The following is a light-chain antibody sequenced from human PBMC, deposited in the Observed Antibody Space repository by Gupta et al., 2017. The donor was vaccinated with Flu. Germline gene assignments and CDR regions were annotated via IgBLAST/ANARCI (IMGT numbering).Light chain of an antibody. CDR2: EST. CDR1: QAIDDD. V-gene: IGKV5-2*01. J-gene: IGKJ2*01. Sequence: ETTLTQSPAFMSATPGDKVNISCKASQAIDDDVNWYQRKPGEPILFIIRESTTLLPGVPPRFSGSGFGTDFTLTINNIQSEDAAYYFCLQHDNFPYTFGQGTKLEIK. CDR3: LQHDNFPYT.